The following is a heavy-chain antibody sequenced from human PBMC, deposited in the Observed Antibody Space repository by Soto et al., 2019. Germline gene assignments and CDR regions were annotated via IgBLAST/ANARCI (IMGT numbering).Heavy chain of an antibody. CDR2: IYYSGST. J-gene: IGHJ3*02. CDR1: GGSISSSSYY. D-gene: IGHD2-15*01. V-gene: IGHV4-39*01. Sequence: QLQLQESGPGLVKPSETLSLTCTVSGGSISSSSYYWGWIRQPPGKGLEWIGSIYYSGSTYYNPSLKSRVTISVDTSQNQFSLKLSSVTAADTAVYYCARPPYCSGGSCYNDAFDIWGQGTMVTVSS. CDR3: ARPPYCSGGSCYNDAFDI.